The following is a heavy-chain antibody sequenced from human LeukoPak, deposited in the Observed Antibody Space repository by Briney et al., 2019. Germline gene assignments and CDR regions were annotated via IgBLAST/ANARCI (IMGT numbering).Heavy chain of an antibody. Sequence: SETLSLTCTVSGGSISSSSYYWGWIHQPPGKGLEWIGSIYYSGSTYYNPSLKSRVTISVDTSKNQFSLKLSSVTAADTAVYYCARQDIVVVPAARFYNWFDPWGQGTLVTVSS. CDR1: GGSISSSSYY. CDR3: ARQDIVVVPAARFYNWFDP. CDR2: IYYSGST. J-gene: IGHJ5*02. V-gene: IGHV4-39*01. D-gene: IGHD2-2*01.